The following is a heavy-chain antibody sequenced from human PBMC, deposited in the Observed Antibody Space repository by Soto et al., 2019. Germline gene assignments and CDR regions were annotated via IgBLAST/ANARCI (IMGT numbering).Heavy chain of an antibody. Sequence: PSETLSLTCAVYGGSFSGYYWTWIRQPPGKGLERHGEITHSGSTTYNPSLKSRVTIAVSTSRDRFSLRLTSLTARATAAYYRGRGGCHRGNYYHLDYWGRVALGTV. CDR3: GRGGCHRGNYYHLDY. CDR1: GGSFSGYY. V-gene: IGHV4-34*01. J-gene: IGHJ4*02. CDR2: ITHSGST. D-gene: IGHD3-22*01.